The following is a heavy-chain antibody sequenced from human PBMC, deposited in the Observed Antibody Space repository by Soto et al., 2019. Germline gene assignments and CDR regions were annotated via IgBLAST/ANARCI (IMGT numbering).Heavy chain of an antibody. CDR2: ISSSSSYI. Sequence: EVQLVESGGGLVKPGGSLRLSCAASGFTFSSYSMNWVRQAPGKGLEWVPSISSSSSYIYYADSVKGRFTISRDNAKNSPYRQMNSLIAEDTAVYYGARGRGAAGTDSVQYYGRDVWGQWTTVTVSS. CDR1: GFTFSSYS. J-gene: IGHJ6*02. V-gene: IGHV3-21*01. CDR3: ARGRGAAGTDSVQYYGRDV. D-gene: IGHD6-13*01.